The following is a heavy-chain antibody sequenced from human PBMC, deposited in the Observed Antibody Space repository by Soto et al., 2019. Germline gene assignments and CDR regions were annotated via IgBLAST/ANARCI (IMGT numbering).Heavy chain of an antibody. D-gene: IGHD4-17*01. CDR1: GFTFSSYS. Sequence: GGSLRLSCAASGFTFSSYSMNWVRQAPGKGLEWVSSISSSSSYIYYADSVKGRFTISRDNAKNSLYLQMNSLRAEDTAVYYCPRDRAAYRTVTTLDYWDQGTLVTVSS. CDR3: PRDRAAYRTVTTLDY. J-gene: IGHJ4*02. CDR2: ISSSSSYI. V-gene: IGHV3-21*01.